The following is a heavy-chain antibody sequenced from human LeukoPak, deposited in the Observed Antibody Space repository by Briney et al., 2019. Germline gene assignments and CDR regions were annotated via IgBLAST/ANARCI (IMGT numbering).Heavy chain of an antibody. Sequence: GGSLRLSCAASGFTLSSYAMSWVRQAPGKGLEWVSAISGSGGSTYYADSVKGRFTISRDNSKNTLYLQVNSLRAEDTAVYYCARSAVEMATIGWFDPWGQGTLVTVSS. CDR2: ISGSGGST. J-gene: IGHJ5*02. D-gene: IGHD5-24*01. CDR1: GFTLSSYA. CDR3: ARSAVEMATIGWFDP. V-gene: IGHV3-23*01.